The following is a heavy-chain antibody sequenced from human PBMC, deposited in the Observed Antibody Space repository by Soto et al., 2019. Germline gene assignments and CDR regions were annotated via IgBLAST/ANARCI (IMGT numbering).Heavy chain of an antibody. CDR1: GFTFSSYA. CDR2: ISYDGSNK. V-gene: IGHV3-30-3*01. CDR3: ARDVVRDGYSTHFDY. D-gene: IGHD4-4*01. Sequence: QVQLVESGGGVVQPGRSLRLSCAASGFTFSSYAMHWVRQAPGKGLEWVAVISYDGSNKYYADSVKGRFTISRDNSKNTLYLQMNSLRAEDTAVYYCARDVVRDGYSTHFDYWGQGTLVTVSS. J-gene: IGHJ4*02.